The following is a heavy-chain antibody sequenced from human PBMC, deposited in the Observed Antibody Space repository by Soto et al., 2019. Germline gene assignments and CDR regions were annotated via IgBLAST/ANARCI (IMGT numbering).Heavy chain of an antibody. V-gene: IGHV3-48*01. J-gene: IGHJ4*02. Sequence: PGGSLRLSCAASGFTFSSYSMNWVRQAPGKGLEWVSYISSSSAIYYADSVKGRFTISRDNAKNSLYLQMNSLRAEDTAVYYCLTVTTGYWGQGTLVTVSS. CDR3: LTVTTGY. D-gene: IGHD4-17*01. CDR1: GFTFSSYS. CDR2: ISSSSAI.